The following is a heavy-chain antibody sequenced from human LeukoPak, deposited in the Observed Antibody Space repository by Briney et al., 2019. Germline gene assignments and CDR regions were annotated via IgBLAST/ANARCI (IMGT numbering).Heavy chain of an antibody. Sequence: TPSETLSLTCTDSGGSISSSSYYWGWIRQPPGKGLEWIGSIYYSGSTYYNPSLKSRVTISVDTSKNQFSLKLSSVTAADTAVYYCARRPRYSSSWDTFDYWGQGTLVTVSS. CDR2: IYYSGST. CDR1: GGSISSSSYY. D-gene: IGHD6-13*01. J-gene: IGHJ4*02. CDR3: ARRPRYSSSWDTFDY. V-gene: IGHV4-39*01.